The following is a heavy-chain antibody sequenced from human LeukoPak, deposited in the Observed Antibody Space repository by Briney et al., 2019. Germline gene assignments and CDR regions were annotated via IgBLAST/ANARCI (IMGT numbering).Heavy chain of an antibody. D-gene: IGHD2-2*01. CDR1: GYTFTCYY. CDR2: INPNSGGT. CDR3: ARVGCSSTSCYGGSWWFDP. V-gene: IGHV1-2*02. Sequence: ASVKVSCKASGYTFTCYYMHWVRQAPGQGLEWMGCINPNSGGTNYAQKFQGRVTMTSDTSISTAYMELSGLRSDDTAVYYCARVGCSSTSCYGGSWWFDPWGQGTLVTVSS. J-gene: IGHJ5*02.